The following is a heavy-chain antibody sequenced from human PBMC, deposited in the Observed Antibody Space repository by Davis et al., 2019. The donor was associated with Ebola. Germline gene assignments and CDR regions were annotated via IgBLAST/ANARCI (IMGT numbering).Heavy chain of an antibody. D-gene: IGHD5-12*01. Sequence: SETLSLTCTVSGGSVSNYYWSWIRQPPGKGLEWIGYIYYRGSTNYNPSLKSRVTISVDTSKNQFSLKLSSVTAADTAVYYCARKRGYSGYDRFDYWGQGTLVTVSS. CDR1: GGSVSNYY. V-gene: IGHV4-59*08. J-gene: IGHJ4*02. CDR2: IYYRGST. CDR3: ARKRGYSGYDRFDY.